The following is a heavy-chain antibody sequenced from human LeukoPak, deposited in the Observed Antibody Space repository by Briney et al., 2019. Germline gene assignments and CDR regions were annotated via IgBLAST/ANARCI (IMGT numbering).Heavy chain of an antibody. D-gene: IGHD2-21*02. J-gene: IGHJ3*02. CDR1: GFTFSSHW. V-gene: IGHV3-74*01. Sequence: GGSLRLSCVASGFTFSSHWMHWVRQAPGKGLVWVSRINTDGSSTSYADSVKGRFTISRDNAKNTLYLQMNSLRAEDTALYYCARAREVVTAMCAFDIWGQGTMVTVSS. CDR2: INTDGSST. CDR3: ARAREVVTAMCAFDI.